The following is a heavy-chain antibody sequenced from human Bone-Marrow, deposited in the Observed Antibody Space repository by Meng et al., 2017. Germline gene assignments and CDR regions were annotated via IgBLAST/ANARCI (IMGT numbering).Heavy chain of an antibody. D-gene: IGHD2-2*01. J-gene: IGHJ4*02. CDR2: IKSKTDGETT. Sequence: GESLKISCAASGFTFSSYWMSWVRQAPGKGLEWVGRIKSKTDGETTDYAAHVKGRFTISKDDSKNTLYLQMNSLKTEDTSVYYCNTKYAYESYFDYWGQGTLVTVSS. CDR1: GFTFSSYW. V-gene: IGHV3-15*01. CDR3: NTKYAYESYFDY.